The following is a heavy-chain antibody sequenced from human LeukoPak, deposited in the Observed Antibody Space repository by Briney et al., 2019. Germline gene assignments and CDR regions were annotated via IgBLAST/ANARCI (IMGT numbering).Heavy chain of an antibody. Sequence: GRSLRLSCAASGFTFSSYEMNWVRQAPGKGLEWVSYISSSGSTTYYADSVKGRFTISRDNAKNSLYLQMNSLRAEDTAVYYCARSGGMDLDYWGQGTLVTVSS. J-gene: IGHJ4*02. CDR1: GFTFSSYE. D-gene: IGHD3-10*01. CDR2: ISSSGSTT. V-gene: IGHV3-48*03. CDR3: ARSGGMDLDY.